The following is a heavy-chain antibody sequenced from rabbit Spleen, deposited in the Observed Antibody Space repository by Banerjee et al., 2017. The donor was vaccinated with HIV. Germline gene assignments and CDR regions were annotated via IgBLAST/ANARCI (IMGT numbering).Heavy chain of an antibody. CDR2: IEPIFGNT. V-gene: IGHV1S7*01. Sequence: QLVESRGGLVTPGGSLKLSCKASGFTISNNYWMNWVRQAPGKGLEWIGYIEPIFGNTYYANWVNGRFTISSHDAQNTLYLHLNSLTAADTATYFCARDGAGGIYFNLWGPGTLVTVS. CDR1: GFTISNNY. J-gene: IGHJ4*01. D-gene: IGHD8-1*01. CDR3: ARDGAGGIYFNL.